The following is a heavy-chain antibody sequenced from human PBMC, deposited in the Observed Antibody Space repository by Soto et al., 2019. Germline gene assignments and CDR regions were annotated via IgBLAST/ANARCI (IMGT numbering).Heavy chain of an antibody. D-gene: IGHD3-9*01. V-gene: IGHV2-26*01. CDR3: ARMKVDSYQFYYAMDV. J-gene: IGHJ6*02. Sequence: SGPTLVNPTETLTLTCTVFGFSLTTGKMGVSWIRQPPGKALEWLAHIFSGNERSYSTSLQGRLTISKDTSGSQVVLSMTNVDPVDTATYYCARMKVDSYQFYYAMDVWGQGTTVTVSS. CDR2: IFSGNER. CDR1: GFSLTTGKMG.